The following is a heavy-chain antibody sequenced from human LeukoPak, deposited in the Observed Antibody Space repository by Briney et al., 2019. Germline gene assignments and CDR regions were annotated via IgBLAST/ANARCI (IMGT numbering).Heavy chain of an antibody. V-gene: IGHV3-30*02. D-gene: IGHD3-10*01. CDR2: IRNDGSDK. CDR3: AKEWYVGSPPDY. Sequence: PGGSLRLSCAASGFIFSTYGMHSVRQAPGKGLEWVAFIRNDGSDKYYAVSVKGRFTISRDNSKNTLYLQMTSLRPEDTALYYCAKEWYVGSPPDYWGQGTQVTVSS. J-gene: IGHJ4*02. CDR1: GFIFSTYG.